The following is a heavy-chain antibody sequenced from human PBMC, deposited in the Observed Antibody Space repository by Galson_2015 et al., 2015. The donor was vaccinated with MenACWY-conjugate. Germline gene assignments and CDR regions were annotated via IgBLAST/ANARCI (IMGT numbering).Heavy chain of an antibody. CDR2: IRDTGSL. D-gene: IGHD7-27*01. CDR3: ARLPTWGSSFGYFDY. V-gene: IGHV4-59*08. J-gene: IGHJ4*02. CDR1: GGSISRHY. Sequence: LSLTCTVSGGSISRHYWRWFRQPPGKGLEWIAYIRDTGSLKDNPSLKSRVTMSADKSNNQFSLRLISVTAADTAVYYCARLPTWGSSFGYFDYWGRGILVAVSS.